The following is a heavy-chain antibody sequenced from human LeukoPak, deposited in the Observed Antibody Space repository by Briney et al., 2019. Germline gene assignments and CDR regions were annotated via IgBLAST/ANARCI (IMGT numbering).Heavy chain of an antibody. D-gene: IGHD6-19*01. Sequence: SETLSLTCTVSGGSISSGHYYWGWLRQPPGTGLEWIGSIYYSGSTYYNPSLKSRVTMSVDTSKNQFSLKLRFVTAADTAVYYCAKPLSSGGDIFDYWGQGTLVTVSS. V-gene: IGHV4-39*01. CDR2: IYYSGST. CDR1: GGSISSGHYY. CDR3: AKPLSSGGDIFDY. J-gene: IGHJ4*02.